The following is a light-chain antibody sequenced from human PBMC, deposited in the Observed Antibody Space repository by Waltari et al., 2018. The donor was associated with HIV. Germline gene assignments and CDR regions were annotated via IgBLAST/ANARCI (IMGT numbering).Light chain of an antibody. Sequence: DLQLPQSPSSLSASVGDRVTLTCRASQSISSYLNWYQQKPGKAPKLLIYAASSLQSGVPSRFSGSGSGTDVTLSISSLQPEDFATYYCQQSYSTPPFTFGQGTKMEI. CDR3: QQSYSTPPFT. CDR1: QSISSY. V-gene: IGKV1-39*01. J-gene: IGKJ2*01. CDR2: AAS.